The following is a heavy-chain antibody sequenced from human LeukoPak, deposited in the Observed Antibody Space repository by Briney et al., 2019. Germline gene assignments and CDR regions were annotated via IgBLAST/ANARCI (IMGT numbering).Heavy chain of an antibody. CDR3: ARVGDGYSVNYFDY. CDR1: GFTFSNYN. V-gene: IGHV3-48*02. Sequence: GGSLRLSCAASGFTFSNYNMNWVRQAPGKGLEWISYISSTSSTVYYADSVKGRFTVSRDNAKNSLYLQMNSLRDEDTATFYCARVGDGYSVNYFDYWGQGTLVTVSS. J-gene: IGHJ4*02. D-gene: IGHD5-24*01. CDR2: ISSTSSTV.